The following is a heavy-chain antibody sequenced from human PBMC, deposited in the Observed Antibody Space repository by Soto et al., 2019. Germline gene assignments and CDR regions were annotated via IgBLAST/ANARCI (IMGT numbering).Heavy chain of an antibody. V-gene: IGHV4-59*01. CDR2: IYYSGST. J-gene: IGHJ5*02. CDR1: GGSISSYY. Sequence: PSETLSLTCTVSGGSISSYYWSWIRQPPGKGLEWIGYIYYSGSTNYNPSLKSRVTISVDTSKNQFSLKLSSVTAADTAVYYCARDRRMGWFDPWGQGTLGTVSS. CDR3: ARDRRMGWFDP. D-gene: IGHD3-16*01.